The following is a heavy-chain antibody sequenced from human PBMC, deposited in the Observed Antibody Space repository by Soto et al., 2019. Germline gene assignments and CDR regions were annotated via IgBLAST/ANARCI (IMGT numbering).Heavy chain of an antibody. Sequence: ASVKVSCKASGYTFTSYYMHWVRQAPGQGLEWMGIINPSGGSTSYAQKFQGRVTMTRDTSTSTVYMELSSLRSEDTAVYYSTRDPPVYSRGVPAAIGYYYYGMDVWGQGTTVTVSS. J-gene: IGHJ6*02. CDR1: GYTFTSYY. D-gene: IGHD2-2*01. V-gene: IGHV1-46*01. CDR3: TRDPPVYSRGVPAAIGYYYYGMDV. CDR2: INPSGGST.